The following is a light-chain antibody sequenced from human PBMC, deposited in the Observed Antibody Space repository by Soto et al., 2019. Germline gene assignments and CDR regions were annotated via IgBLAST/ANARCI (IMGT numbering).Light chain of an antibody. CDR3: QYRSNWPLT. V-gene: IGKV3-11*01. CDR1: QSVSSY. Sequence: EIVLTQSPATLSLSPGERATLSCRASQSVSSYLAWYQQKPGQAPRLLIYDASNRATGIPARFSGSGSGTDFTLTISSLEPEDFAVYYCQYRSNWPLTFGGGTKVEIK. CDR2: DAS. J-gene: IGKJ4*01.